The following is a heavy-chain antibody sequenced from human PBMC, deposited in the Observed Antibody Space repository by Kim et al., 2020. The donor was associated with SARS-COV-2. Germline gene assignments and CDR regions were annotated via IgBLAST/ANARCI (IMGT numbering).Heavy chain of an antibody. Sequence: SETLSLTCTVSGGSISSGGYYWSWIRQHPGKGLEWIGYIYYSGSTYYNPSLKSRVTISVDTSKNQFSLKLSSVTAADTAVYYCARDFGSRGLNWFDPWGQGTLVTVSS. CDR2: IYYSGST. CDR1: GGSISSGGYY. CDR3: ARDFGSRGLNWFDP. D-gene: IGHD2-2*01. J-gene: IGHJ5*02. V-gene: IGHV4-31*03.